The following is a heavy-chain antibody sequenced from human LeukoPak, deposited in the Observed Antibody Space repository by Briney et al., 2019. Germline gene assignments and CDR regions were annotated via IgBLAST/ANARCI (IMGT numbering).Heavy chain of an antibody. CDR2: ISSRGSTI. CDR3: ARQRFYGDYAGDY. V-gene: IGHV3-48*03. Sequence: GGSLRLSCAASGFTFSSYEMNWVRQAPGKGLEWVSYISSRGSTIYYADSVKGRFTISRDNAKNSLYLQMNSLRAEDTAAYYCARQRFYGDYAGDYWGQGTLVTVSS. CDR1: GFTFSSYE. J-gene: IGHJ4*02. D-gene: IGHD4-17*01.